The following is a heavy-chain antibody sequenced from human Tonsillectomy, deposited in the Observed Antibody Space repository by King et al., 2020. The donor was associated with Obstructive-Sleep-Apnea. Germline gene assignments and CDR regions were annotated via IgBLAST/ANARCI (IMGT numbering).Heavy chain of an antibody. CDR3: ATDLRLLLWFGEPTPCVR. V-gene: IGHV1-24*01. Sequence: VQLVESGAEVKKPGASVKVSCKVSGYTLTELSMHWVRQAPGKGLECMGGFDPEDGETIYAQKFQGRVTMTEDTSTDTAYMELSSLRSEDTAVYYCATDLRLLLWFGEPTPCVRWGQGTLVTVSS. J-gene: IGHJ4*02. D-gene: IGHD3-10*01. CDR1: GYTLTELS. CDR2: FDPEDGET.